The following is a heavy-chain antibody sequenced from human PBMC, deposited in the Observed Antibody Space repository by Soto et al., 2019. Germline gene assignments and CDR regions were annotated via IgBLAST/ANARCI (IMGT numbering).Heavy chain of an antibody. V-gene: IGHV1-46*01. CDR2: INPSGGST. D-gene: IGHD2-2*01. Sequence: ASVKVSCKASGYTFTSYYMHWVRQAPGQGLEWIGIINPSGGSTSYAQKFQGRVTMTRDTSTSTVYMELSSLRSEDTAVYYCARADIVVVPAGEEYGMDVWGQGTTVTVSS. CDR1: GYTFTSYY. CDR3: ARADIVVVPAGEEYGMDV. J-gene: IGHJ6*02.